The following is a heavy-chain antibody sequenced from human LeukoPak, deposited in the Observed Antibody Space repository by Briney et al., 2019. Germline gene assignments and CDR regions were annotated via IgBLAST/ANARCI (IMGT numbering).Heavy chain of an antibody. D-gene: IGHD5-24*01. Sequence: GGSLRLSCAASGFTFSDYYMSWIRQAPGKGLEWVSYISSSGSTIYYADSVKGRFTISRDNAKNSLYLQMNSLRAEDTAVYYCARRNGRWLQPDYYYYGMDVWGQGTTVTVFS. CDR1: GFTFSDYY. CDR3: ARRNGRWLQPDYYYYGMDV. V-gene: IGHV3-11*04. J-gene: IGHJ6*02. CDR2: ISSSGSTI.